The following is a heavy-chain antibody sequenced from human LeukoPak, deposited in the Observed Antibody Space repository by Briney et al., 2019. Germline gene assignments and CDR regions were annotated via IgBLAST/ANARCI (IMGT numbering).Heavy chain of an antibody. CDR3: ARDCSGGSCVDY. Sequence: PGGSLRLSCAASGFTFSSYWMSWVRQAPGKELEWVANIKQNGSEKYYVDSVKGRFTISRDNAENSLYLQMNSLRAEDTAVYYCARDCSGGSCVDYWGQGTLVTVSS. CDR1: GFTFSSYW. J-gene: IGHJ4*02. V-gene: IGHV3-7*03. D-gene: IGHD2-15*01. CDR2: IKQNGSEK.